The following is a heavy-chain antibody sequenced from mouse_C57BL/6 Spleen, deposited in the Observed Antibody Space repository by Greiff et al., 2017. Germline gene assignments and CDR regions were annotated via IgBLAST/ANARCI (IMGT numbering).Heavy chain of an antibody. CDR2: IYPGSGNT. CDR1: GYTFTSYY. V-gene: IGHV1-66*01. J-gene: IGHJ1*03. Sequence: QVQLQQSGPELVKPGASVKISCKASGYTFTSYYIHWVKQRPGQGLEWIGGIYPGSGNTKYNEKFKGKATLTADTASSTAYMQLSSLSSEDSAVYYCARGPWYFDVWGTGTTVTVSS. CDR3: ARGPWYFDV.